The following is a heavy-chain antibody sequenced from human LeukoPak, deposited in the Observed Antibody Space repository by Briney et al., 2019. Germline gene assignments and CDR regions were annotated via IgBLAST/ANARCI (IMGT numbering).Heavy chain of an antibody. CDR3: TRDPDG. CDR1: GFTVSNYY. CDR2: IYSGGDT. Sequence: GGSLRLSCAASGFTVSNYYMSWVRQAPGKGLEWVSVIYSGGDTFHADSVKGRFTLSRDNSKNTLYLQMNSLRAEDTAVYHCTRDPDGWGQGTLVTVSS. V-gene: IGHV3-66*01. J-gene: IGHJ4*02.